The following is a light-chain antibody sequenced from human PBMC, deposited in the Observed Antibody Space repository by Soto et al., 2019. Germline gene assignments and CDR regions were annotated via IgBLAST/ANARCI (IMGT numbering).Light chain of an antibody. CDR1: SSDVGGYNY. V-gene: IGLV2-14*01. CDR3: SSYTSSSTLYV. J-gene: IGLJ1*01. CDR2: EVS. Sequence: QSALTQPASVSGSPGQSITISCTGTSSDVGGYNYVSWYQQNPGKAPKLMIYEVSNRPSGVSTRFSGSKSGNTASLTISGLQAEDEADYSCSSYTSSSTLYVFGTGTKLTVL.